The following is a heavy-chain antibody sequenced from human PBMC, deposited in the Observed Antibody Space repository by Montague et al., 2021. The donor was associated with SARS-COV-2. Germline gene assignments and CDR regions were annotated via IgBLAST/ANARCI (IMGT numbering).Heavy chain of an antibody. D-gene: IGHD3-22*01. J-gene: IGHJ4*02. V-gene: IGHV3-23*03. CDR3: AKSRGIRYDSSGYYYPLDY. CDR2: IYSGGSST. Sequence: SLRLSCAASGFTFSSYAMSWVRQAPGKGLEWVSVIYSGGSSTYYADSVKGRVTISRDNSKNTLYLQMNSLRAEDTAVYYCAKSRGIRYDSSGYYYPLDYWGQGTLVTVSS. CDR1: GFTFSSYA.